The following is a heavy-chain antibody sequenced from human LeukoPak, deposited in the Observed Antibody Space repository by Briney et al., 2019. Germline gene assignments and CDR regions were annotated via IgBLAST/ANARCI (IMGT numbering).Heavy chain of an antibody. Sequence: GGSLRLSCAASGFTFSNYWMTWVRQAPGKGLEWVANINQDESEKCYVDSVKGRFTISRDNAKNSLYLQMSSLRVEDTAVYYCARQHSGSYYFEYWGQGTLVTVSS. J-gene: IGHJ4*02. CDR1: GFTFSNYW. V-gene: IGHV3-7*01. CDR2: INQDESEK. CDR3: ARQHSGSYYFEY. D-gene: IGHD1-26*01.